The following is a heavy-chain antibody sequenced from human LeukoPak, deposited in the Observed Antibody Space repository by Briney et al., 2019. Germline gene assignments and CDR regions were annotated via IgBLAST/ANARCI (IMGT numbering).Heavy chain of an antibody. CDR3: ARAGFALAPHRGTPFDY. Sequence: SETLSLTCAVYGGSFSDYYWSWIRQPPGKGLEWIGEINHSGSTNYNPSLKSRTTISVDTSKNQFSLKLSSVTAADTAMYYCARAGFALAPHRGTPFDYWGQGTLVTVSS. CDR2: INHSGST. J-gene: IGHJ4*02. D-gene: IGHD1-1*01. CDR1: GGSFSDYY. V-gene: IGHV4-34*01.